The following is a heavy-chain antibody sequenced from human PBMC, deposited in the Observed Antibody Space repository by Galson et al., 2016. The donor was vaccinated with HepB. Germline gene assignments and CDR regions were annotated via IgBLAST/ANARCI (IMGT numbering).Heavy chain of an antibody. Sequence: PALVKPTQTLTLTCTFSGFSLSTNGMCVSWIRQPPGKALEWLALIDWDDDKYYSTSLKTRLTISQDTSRNQVVLTMTNMDPVDTATYYCARAGVDYGADGYPFGYWGQGTLVTVSS. CDR2: IDWDDDK. D-gene: IGHD4-17*01. J-gene: IGHJ4*02. CDR3: ARAGVDYGADGYPFGY. V-gene: IGHV2-70*01. CDR1: GFSLSTNGMC.